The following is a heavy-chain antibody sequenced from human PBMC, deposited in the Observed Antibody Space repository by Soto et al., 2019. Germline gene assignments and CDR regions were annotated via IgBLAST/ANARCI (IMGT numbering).Heavy chain of an antibody. CDR2: VRNKANNYAT. D-gene: IGHD2-8*01. Sequence: EVQLVESGGGLVQPGGSRKLSCAASGFTFSASAVHWVRQASGKGLEWVGRVRNKANNYATAYAASVKGRFTVSRDDSRNRAYLQVNSLNAEDTAVYYCTRLLIYCNNGVCSPLAWGEGSLVTVSS. V-gene: IGHV3-73*01. J-gene: IGHJ5*02. CDR1: GFTFSASA. CDR3: TRLLIYCNNGVCSPLA.